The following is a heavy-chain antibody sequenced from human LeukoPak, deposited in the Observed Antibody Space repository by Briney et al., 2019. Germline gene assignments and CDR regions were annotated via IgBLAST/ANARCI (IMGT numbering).Heavy chain of an antibody. V-gene: IGHV1-8*02. CDR2: MNPNSGNT. D-gene: IGHD2-8*01. Sequence: ASVKVSCKASGYTFTGYYMHWVRQAPGQGLEWMGWMNPNSGNTGYAQKFQGRVTMTRNTSISTAYMELSSLRSEDTAVYYCARGRVSHYFDYWGQGTLVTVSS. CDR1: GYTFTGYY. J-gene: IGHJ4*02. CDR3: ARGRVSHYFDY.